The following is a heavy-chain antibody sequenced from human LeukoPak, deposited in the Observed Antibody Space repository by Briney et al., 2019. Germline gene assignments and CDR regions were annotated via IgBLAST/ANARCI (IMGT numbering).Heavy chain of an antibody. J-gene: IGHJ6*02. CDR3: ARDQEEPTNFKYCSSTSCRPYYYYYYGMDV. V-gene: IGHV1-69*04. Sequence: SVKVSCKASGGTFSSYAISWVRQAPGQGLEWMGRIIPILGIANYAQKFQGRVTITADKSTSTAYMELSSLRSEDTAVYYCARDQEEPTNFKYCSSTSCRPYYYYYYGMDVWGQGTTVTVSS. CDR1: GGTFSSYA. D-gene: IGHD2-2*01. CDR2: IIPILGIA.